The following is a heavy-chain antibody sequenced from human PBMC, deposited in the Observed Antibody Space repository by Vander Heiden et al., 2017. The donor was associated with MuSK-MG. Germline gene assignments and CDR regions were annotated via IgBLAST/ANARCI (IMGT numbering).Heavy chain of an antibody. J-gene: IGHJ4*02. CDR2: IIPIFA. CDR3: ARGYSSSWFDY. V-gene: IGHV1-69*01. CDR1: GGTFSSYA. D-gene: IGHD6-13*01. Sequence: QVQLVQSGAEVKKPGSSVKVSCKASGGTFSSYAISWVRQAPGQGLEWMGGIIPIFAKYAQKFQGRVTITADESTSTAYMELSSLRSEDTAVYYCARGYSSSWFDYWGQGTLVTVSS.